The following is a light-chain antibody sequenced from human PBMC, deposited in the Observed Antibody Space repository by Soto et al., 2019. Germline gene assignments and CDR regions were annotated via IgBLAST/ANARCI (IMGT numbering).Light chain of an antibody. CDR3: QKDNSAPLS. CDR1: QDIGTF. J-gene: IGKJ4*01. V-gene: IGKV1-27*01. Sequence: DIQMTQSPSSLSASVGDRVMITCLARQDIGTFLVWYQHKPGRVPKLLIQAASTLKSGVKPRFSGSGSGTDFTLAISSLQHEDAATDFCQKDNSAPLSFGGGTKVDIK. CDR2: AAS.